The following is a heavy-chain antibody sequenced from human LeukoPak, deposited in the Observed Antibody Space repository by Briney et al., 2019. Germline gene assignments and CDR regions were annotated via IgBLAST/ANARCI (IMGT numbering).Heavy chain of an antibody. D-gene: IGHD3-3*02. CDR1: GFTFSSYS. CDR3: ARGALKRAFHLNWFDP. CDR2: ISSSSSYI. Sequence: PGGSLRLSCAASGFTFSSYSMNWVRQAPGKGLEWFSSISSSSSYIYYADSVKGRFTISRDNAKNSLYLQMNSLRAEDTAVYYCARGALKRAFHLNWFDPWGQGTLVTVSS. J-gene: IGHJ5*02. V-gene: IGHV3-21*01.